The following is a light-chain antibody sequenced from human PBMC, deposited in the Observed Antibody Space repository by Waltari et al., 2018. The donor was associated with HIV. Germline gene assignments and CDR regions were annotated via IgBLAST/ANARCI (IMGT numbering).Light chain of an antibody. Sequence: EIVMTQSPATLSVSPGDTATLSCRASRSVSSKLAWYQQKPGQAPRLLIYGASTRATGIPARFSGTGSGTEFTLTISSLQSEDFAIYYCHQYNNWLTFGGGTKLDIK. V-gene: IGKV3-15*01. CDR1: RSVSSK. J-gene: IGKJ4*01. CDR3: HQYNNWLT. CDR2: GAS.